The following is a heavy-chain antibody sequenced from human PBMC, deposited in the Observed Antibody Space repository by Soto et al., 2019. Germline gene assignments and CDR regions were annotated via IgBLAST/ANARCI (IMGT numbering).Heavy chain of an antibody. CDR3: ARARPGIAAAGTEFDY. V-gene: IGHV3-7*01. D-gene: IGHD6-13*01. CDR1: GFTFSSYW. J-gene: IGHJ4*02. Sequence: EVQLVESGGGLVQPGGSLRLSCAASGFTFSSYWMSWVRQAPGKGLEWVANIKQDGSEKYYVDSVKGRFTIPRDNAKNSLYLQMNSLRAEDTAVYYCARARPGIAAAGTEFDYWGQGTLVTVSS. CDR2: IKQDGSEK.